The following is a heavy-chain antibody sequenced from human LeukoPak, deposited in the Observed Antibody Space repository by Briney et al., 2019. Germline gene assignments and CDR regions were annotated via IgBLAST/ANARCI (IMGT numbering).Heavy chain of an antibody. D-gene: IGHD6-13*01. CDR3: ARHSSSWYRLFDY. Sequence: SETLSLTCTVSGGSISSYYWSWIRQPPGKGLEWIGYIYYSGSTNYNPSLKSRVTISVDTSKNQFSLKLSSVSAADTAVYYCARHSSSWYRLFDYWGQGTLVTVSS. J-gene: IGHJ4*02. CDR1: GGSISSYY. V-gene: IGHV4-59*08. CDR2: IYYSGST.